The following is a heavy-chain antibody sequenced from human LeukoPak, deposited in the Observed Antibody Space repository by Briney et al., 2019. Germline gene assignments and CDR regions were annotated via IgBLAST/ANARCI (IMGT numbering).Heavy chain of an antibody. J-gene: IGHJ4*02. V-gene: IGHV3-15*01. CDR1: GFTFSSYA. Sequence: GGSLRLACAASGFTFSSYAMSWVRQAPGKGLEWVGRIKSKTDGGTTDYAAPVKGRFTISRDDSKNTLYLQMNSLKTEDTAVYYCTTAIVGATASFDYWGQGTLVTVSS. CDR3: TTAIVGATASFDY. D-gene: IGHD1-26*01. CDR2: IKSKTDGGTT.